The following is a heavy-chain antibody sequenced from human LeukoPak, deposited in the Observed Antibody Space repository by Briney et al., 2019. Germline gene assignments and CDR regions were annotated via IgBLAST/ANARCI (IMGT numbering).Heavy chain of an antibody. D-gene: IGHD3-10*01. Sequence: PSETLSLTCTVSGGSINSYYWSWIRQPPGKGLEWSGYIYYSGGTNYNPSLKSRVTISVDTSKNQFSLKLSSVTAADTAVYYCARARGLYGSGSYAGRPYYMDVWGKGTTVTVSS. J-gene: IGHJ6*03. CDR2: IYYSGGT. CDR1: GGSINSYY. V-gene: IGHV4-59*01. CDR3: ARARGLYGSGSYAGRPYYMDV.